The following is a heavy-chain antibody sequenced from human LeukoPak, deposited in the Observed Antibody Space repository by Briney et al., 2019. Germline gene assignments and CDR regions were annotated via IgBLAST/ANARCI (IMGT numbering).Heavy chain of an antibody. V-gene: IGHV3-30*04. Sequence: GGSLRLSCAASGFTFSTYAMHWVRQAPGKGLEWVAVISFDGKNEYYADSVKGRFTISRDNAKNTLYVQMNNLRAEDTAVYYCARVDPKAPGDYSWGRGTLVTVSS. CDR3: ARVDPKAPGDYS. J-gene: IGHJ4*02. D-gene: IGHD2-2*03. CDR1: GFTFSTYA. CDR2: ISFDGKNE.